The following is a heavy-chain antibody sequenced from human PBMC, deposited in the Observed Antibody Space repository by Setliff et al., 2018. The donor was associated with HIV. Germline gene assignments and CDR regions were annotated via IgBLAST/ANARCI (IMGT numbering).Heavy chain of an antibody. Sequence: PGGSLRLSCAASGFTFSSYWMNWVRQAPGKGLEWVANIKEDGSEKYYVDSVKGRFTISRDNAKNSLYLQMNSLRAEDTAVYYCTTDNSGYYYRGSYYWGQGTLVTVSS. J-gene: IGHJ4*02. D-gene: IGHD3-22*01. CDR1: GFTFSSYW. CDR3: TTDNSGYYYRGSYY. V-gene: IGHV3-7*03. CDR2: IKEDGSEK.